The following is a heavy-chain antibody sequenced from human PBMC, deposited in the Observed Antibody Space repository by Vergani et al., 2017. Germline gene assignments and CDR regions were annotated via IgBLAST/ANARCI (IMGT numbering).Heavy chain of an antibody. CDR3: ARCRVSYGLFYXFDY. J-gene: IGHJ4*02. D-gene: IGHD5-18*01. Sequence: EVQLVQSGAEVKKPGESLKISCKGSGYSFTSYWIGWVRQMPGKGLEWMGIICPGDSDPGYSPSFQGQVTISADKSISTAYLQWSSLKASDTAMYYCARCRVSYGLFYXFDYWGQGTLVTVAS. V-gene: IGHV5-51*03. CDR1: GYSFTSYW. CDR2: ICPGDSDP.